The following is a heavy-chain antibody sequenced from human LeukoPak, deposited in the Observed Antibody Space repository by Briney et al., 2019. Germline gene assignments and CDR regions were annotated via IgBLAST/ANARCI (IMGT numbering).Heavy chain of an antibody. CDR2: ISGSGGST. CDR1: GFTFSSYA. D-gene: IGHD3-22*01. CDR3: AKGGKYYYDSSGYYFPGPGYY. J-gene: IGHJ4*02. Sequence: GGSLRLSCAASGFTFSSYAMSWVRQAPGKGLEWVSAISGSGGSTYYADSVKGRFTIPRDNSKNTLYLQMNSLRAEDTAVYYCAKGGKYYYDSSGYYFPGPGYYWGQGTLVTVSS. V-gene: IGHV3-23*01.